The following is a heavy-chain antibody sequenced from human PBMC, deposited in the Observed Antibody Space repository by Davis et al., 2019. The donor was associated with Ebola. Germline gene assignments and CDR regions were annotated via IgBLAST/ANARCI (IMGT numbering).Heavy chain of an antibody. CDR3: TTGFACTYGHDCY. V-gene: IGHV3-15*07. CDR1: GFTLSDHY. CDR2: IKSKKDGGTT. Sequence: GESLKISCAASGFTLSDHYMDWVRQAPGKGLEWVGRIKSKKDGGTTEYAAPVKARITISRDDSKNTLFLQMSGLKVEDTAVYYCTTGFACTYGHDCYWGQGTLVTVSA. D-gene: IGHD2-21*01. J-gene: IGHJ4*02.